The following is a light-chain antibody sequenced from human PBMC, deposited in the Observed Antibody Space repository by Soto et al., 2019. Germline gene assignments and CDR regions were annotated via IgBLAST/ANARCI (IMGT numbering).Light chain of an antibody. Sequence: EIVMTQSPATLSVSPGERATLSCRASQSVNSNLAWYQQKPGQAPRLLIYGASTRATGVPARFSGSGSGTEFTLTVSSLQSEYFAVYFCLQYNNWPTFGQGTKVEIK. CDR1: QSVNSN. CDR2: GAS. V-gene: IGKV3-15*01. CDR3: LQYNNWPT. J-gene: IGKJ1*01.